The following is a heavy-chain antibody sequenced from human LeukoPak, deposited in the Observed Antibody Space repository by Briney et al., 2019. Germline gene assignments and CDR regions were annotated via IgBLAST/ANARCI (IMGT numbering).Heavy chain of an antibody. CDR3: TTYRYYYGSTGYSYFDC. D-gene: IGHD3-22*01. J-gene: IGHJ4*02. CDR2: IISKTSGGTT. Sequence: PGGSRTLSCAASGLTFGNAWMAWVRQAPGKGLEWVGRIISKTSGGTTDYAAPVKGRFTISRDDSKSTLYLQMNGLKTEDTAQYYCTTYRYYYGSTGYSYFDCWGRGTLVTVSS. V-gene: IGHV3-15*01. CDR1: GLTFGNAW.